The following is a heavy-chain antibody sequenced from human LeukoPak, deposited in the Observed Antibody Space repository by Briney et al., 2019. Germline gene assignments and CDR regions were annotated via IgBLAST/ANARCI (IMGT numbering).Heavy chain of an antibody. D-gene: IGHD6-19*01. CDR3: ARGGWLVK. Sequence: GASVKVSCKASGYTFTGYYIHWLRQAPGQGLEWMGWIIPDSGDTSYAQRFQGRVTMTRDTSISTAYMELNRLRSDDTAVYYCARGGWLVKWGQGTLVTVSS. J-gene: IGHJ4*02. V-gene: IGHV1-2*02. CDR2: IIPDSGDT. CDR1: GYTFTGYY.